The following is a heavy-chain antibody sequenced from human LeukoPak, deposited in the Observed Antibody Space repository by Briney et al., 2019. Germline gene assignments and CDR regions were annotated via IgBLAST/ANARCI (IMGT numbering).Heavy chain of an antibody. CDR3: ATETIGRHYDY. V-gene: IGHV3-21*01. CDR2: IGPTVTDR. J-gene: IGHJ4*02. CDR1: GFTFSSCG. Sequence: GGSLRLSCAASGFTFSSCGFNWVRQAPGKGLEWVSSIGPTVTDRYYADSVRGRFTISRDNAKNSMYLQMDTLRDEDTAVYYCATETIGRHYDYWGQGTLLTVSS. D-gene: IGHD1-14*01.